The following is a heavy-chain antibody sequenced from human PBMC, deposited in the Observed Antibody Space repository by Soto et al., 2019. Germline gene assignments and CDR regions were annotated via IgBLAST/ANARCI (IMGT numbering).Heavy chain of an antibody. CDR2: IRSKAYGGTT. D-gene: IGHD3-10*01. J-gene: IGHJ4*02. CDR1: GFTFGDYA. Sequence: GSLRLSCTASGFTFGDYAMSWVRHAPGKGLEWVGFIRSKAYGGTTEYAASVKGRFTISRDDSKSIAYLQMNSLKTEDTAVYYCTRDTDGSLYYFDYWGQGTLVTVSS. CDR3: TRDTDGSLYYFDY. V-gene: IGHV3-49*04.